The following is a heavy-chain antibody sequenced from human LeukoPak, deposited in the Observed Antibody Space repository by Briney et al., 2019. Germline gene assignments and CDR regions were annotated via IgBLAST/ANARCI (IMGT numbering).Heavy chain of an antibody. CDR3: ARDSDWILFDY. CDR2: VNREGTTT. Sequence: GGSLRLSCAASGFTFNTYWMHWVRQAPGKGLVWVARVNREGTTTAYADSVKGRFIISRDNSKNTLYLQMNNLRAEDTAVYYCARDSDWILFDYWGQGTPVTVSS. CDR1: GFTFNTYW. J-gene: IGHJ4*02. V-gene: IGHV3-74*03. D-gene: IGHD2-2*03.